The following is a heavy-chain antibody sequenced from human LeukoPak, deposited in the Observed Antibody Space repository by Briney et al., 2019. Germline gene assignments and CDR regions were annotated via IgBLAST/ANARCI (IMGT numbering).Heavy chain of an antibody. CDR1: GFTFSYYW. CDR3: ARDSNPLGSGYCFDAFDM. V-gene: IGHV3-7*01. J-gene: IGHJ3*02. D-gene: IGHD2-21*02. Sequence: GGSLRLSCAASGFTFSYYWMSWVRQPPGKGLEWVANIKRDGSVEYYVDSVKGRFTISRDNTKDSLYLEMNSLRAEDTAVYYCARDSNPLGSGYCFDAFDMWGQGTMVTVSS. CDR2: IKRDGSVE.